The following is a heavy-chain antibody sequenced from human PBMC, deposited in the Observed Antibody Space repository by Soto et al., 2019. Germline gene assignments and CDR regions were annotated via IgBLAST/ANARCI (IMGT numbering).Heavy chain of an antibody. Sequence: SETQCLSCAVYGGSFSGYYWSWLRQPPGKGLEWIGEINHRGSTNYNPSLKSRVPISVDTSKNQFSLKLTSVTAADTAVYYCSRGHEVRATFYYHYATDVWGQGTTVTVS. CDR3: SRGHEVRATFYYHYATDV. CDR1: GGSFSGYY. CDR2: INHRGST. V-gene: IGHV4-34*01. J-gene: IGHJ6*02. D-gene: IGHD3-10*01.